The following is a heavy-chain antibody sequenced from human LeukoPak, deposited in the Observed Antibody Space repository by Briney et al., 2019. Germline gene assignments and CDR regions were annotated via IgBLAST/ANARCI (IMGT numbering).Heavy chain of an antibody. Sequence: SETLSLTCTVSGSSISSGSYYWSWIRQPAGKGLEWIGSIYYSGSTYYNPSLKSRVTISVDTSKNQFSLKLSSVTAADTAVYYCARLTPLWANAFDIWGQGTMVTVSS. D-gene: IGHD2-21*01. CDR3: ARLTPLWANAFDI. J-gene: IGHJ3*02. V-gene: IGHV4-39*01. CDR1: GSSISSGSYY. CDR2: IYYSGST.